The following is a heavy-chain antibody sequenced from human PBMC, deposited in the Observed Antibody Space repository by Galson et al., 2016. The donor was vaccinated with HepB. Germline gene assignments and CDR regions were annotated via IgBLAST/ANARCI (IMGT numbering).Heavy chain of an antibody. V-gene: IGHV4-39*01. CDR3: ARGYSNNWYFDF. J-gene: IGHJ4*02. D-gene: IGHD6-13*01. CDR1: GGSIGSSNHY. CDR2: IYYTGRT. Sequence: SETLSLTCTVSGGSIGSSNHYWGWIRQPPGKGLEWIGNIYYTGRTHYNPSLRSRVTISADTSKNQFSLNLSSVTAEDTAVYYCARGYSNNWYFDFWGQGTLVTVSS.